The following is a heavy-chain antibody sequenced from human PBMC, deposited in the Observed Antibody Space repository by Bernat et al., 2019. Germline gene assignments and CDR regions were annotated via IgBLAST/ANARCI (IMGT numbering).Heavy chain of an antibody. CDR2: MNPNSGNT. Sequence: QVQLVQSVAEVKNPAASVKVSCKASGYTFTSYDINWVRQATGQGLEWMGWMNPNSGNTGYAQKFQGRVTMTRNTSISTAYMELSSLRSEDTAVYYCARNPGLCSSTSCYPDAFDIWGQGTMVTV. CDR3: ARNPGLCSSTSCYPDAFDI. D-gene: IGHD2-2*01. V-gene: IGHV1-8*01. J-gene: IGHJ3*02. CDR1: GYTFTSYD.